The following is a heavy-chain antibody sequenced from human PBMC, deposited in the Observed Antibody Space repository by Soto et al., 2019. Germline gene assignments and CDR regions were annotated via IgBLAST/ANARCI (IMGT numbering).Heavy chain of an antibody. Sequence: EVQLVESGGGLVQPGGSLRLSCAASGFTFSSYDMHWVRQATGKGLEWVSAIGTAGDTYYPGSVKGRFTISRENAKNSLYLQMNSLRAGDTAVYYCARAGRDSSGWFLPSSYGYFDLWGRGTLVTVSS. CDR1: GFTFSSYD. CDR3: ARAGRDSSGWFLPSSYGYFDL. D-gene: IGHD6-19*01. J-gene: IGHJ2*01. V-gene: IGHV3-13*01. CDR2: IGTAGDT.